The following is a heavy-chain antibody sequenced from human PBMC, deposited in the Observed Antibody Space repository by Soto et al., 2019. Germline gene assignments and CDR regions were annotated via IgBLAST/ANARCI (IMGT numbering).Heavy chain of an antibody. Sequence: SGPTLVNPTQTLTLTCTFSGFSLSTSGVGVGWIRQPPGKALEWLALIYWDDDKRYSPSLKSRLNITKDTSKNQVVLTMTNMYPVDTATYYCAHRPSYCSGGSCYSGFDYWGQGTLVTVSS. CDR3: AHRPSYCSGGSCYSGFDY. D-gene: IGHD2-15*01. J-gene: IGHJ4*02. CDR2: IYWDDDK. V-gene: IGHV2-5*02. CDR1: GFSLSTSGVG.